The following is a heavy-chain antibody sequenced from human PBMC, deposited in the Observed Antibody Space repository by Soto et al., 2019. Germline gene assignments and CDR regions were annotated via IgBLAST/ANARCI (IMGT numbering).Heavy chain of an antibody. CDR1: GFAFSNAW. CDR3: TTYYYDSSGYYYALGY. D-gene: IGHD3-22*01. J-gene: IGHJ4*02. V-gene: IGHV3-15*01. Sequence: AGGSLRLSCAASGFAFSNAWMSWVLQAPGKXLEWVGRIKSKTDGGTTDYAAPVKGRFTISRDDSKNTLYLQMNSLKTEDTAVYYCTTYYYDSSGYYYALGYWGQGTLVTVSS. CDR2: IKSKTDGGTT.